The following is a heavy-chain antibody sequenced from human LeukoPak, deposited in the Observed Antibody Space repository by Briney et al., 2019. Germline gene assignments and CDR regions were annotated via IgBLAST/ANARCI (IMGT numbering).Heavy chain of an antibody. V-gene: IGHV3-21*01. CDR2: ISSSSSYI. CDR3: AKEEPSIWYNYFDS. J-gene: IGHJ4*02. D-gene: IGHD6-13*01. Sequence: GGSLRLSCAASGFTFSSYSMNWVRQAPGKGLEWVSSISSSSSYIYYADSVKGRFTISRDNAKNSLYLQMNSLSPEDTAMYYCAKEEPSIWYNYFDSWGQGTQVTVSS. CDR1: GFTFSSYS.